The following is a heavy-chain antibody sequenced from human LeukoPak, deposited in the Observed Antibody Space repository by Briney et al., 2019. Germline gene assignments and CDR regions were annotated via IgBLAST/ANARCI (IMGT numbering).Heavy chain of an antibody. Sequence: GGSLGLSCAASGFTFSNAWMSWVRQAPGKGLEWVGRIKSKTDGGTTDYAAPVKGRFTISRDDSKNTLYLQMNSLKTEDTAVYYCTTDLWFGELSGDYWGQGTLVTVSS. CDR2: IKSKTDGGTT. CDR1: GFTFSNAW. CDR3: TTDLWFGELSGDY. D-gene: IGHD3-10*01. V-gene: IGHV3-15*01. J-gene: IGHJ4*02.